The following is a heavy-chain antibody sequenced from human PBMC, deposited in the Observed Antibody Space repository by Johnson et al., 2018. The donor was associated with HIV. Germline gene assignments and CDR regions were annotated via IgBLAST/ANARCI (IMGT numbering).Heavy chain of an antibody. V-gene: IGHV3-20*04. CDR2: INWNGAST. D-gene: IGHD4-17*01. J-gene: IGHJ3*02. CDR3: AKDRVGDYDAFDI. CDR1: GFTFDDYG. Sequence: VQLVESGGGVVRPGGSLRLSCAASGFTFDDYGMSWVRQAPGKGLEWVSGINWNGASTGYADSVKGRFTISRNNAKNTLYLQMNSLRAEDTALYYCAKDRVGDYDAFDIWGQGTMVTVSS.